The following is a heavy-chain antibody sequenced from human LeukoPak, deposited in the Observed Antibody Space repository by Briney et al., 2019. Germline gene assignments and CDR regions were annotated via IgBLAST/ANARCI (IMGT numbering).Heavy chain of an antibody. Sequence: PGGSLRLSCAASGFTFSSYAMSWVRQAPGKGLEWVSAISGSGGSTYYADSVKGRFTISRDNSKDTLYLQMNSLRAEDTAVYYCAKGGDDYGGDIDYWGQETLVTVSS. CDR2: ISGSGGST. CDR1: GFTFSSYA. CDR3: AKGGDDYGGDIDY. J-gene: IGHJ4*02. D-gene: IGHD4-23*01. V-gene: IGHV3-23*01.